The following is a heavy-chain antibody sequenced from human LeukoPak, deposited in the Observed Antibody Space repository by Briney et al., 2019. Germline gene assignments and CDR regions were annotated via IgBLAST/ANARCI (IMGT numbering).Heavy chain of an antibody. CDR1: GYIFTSYG. V-gene: IGHV1-18*01. J-gene: IGHJ3*02. Sequence: ASVKVSCKASGYIFTSYGINWVRQAPGQGLEWMGWISTYNGNTNFAQKLEGGVTMTTDTSTRTAYMELRSLRSDDTAIYYCARDLGGWYRPDAFDMWGQGTMVTVSS. CDR3: ARDLGGWYRPDAFDM. CDR2: ISTYNGNT. D-gene: IGHD6-19*01.